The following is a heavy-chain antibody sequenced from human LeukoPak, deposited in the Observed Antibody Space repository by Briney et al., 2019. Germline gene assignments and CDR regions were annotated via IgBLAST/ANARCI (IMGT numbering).Heavy chain of an antibody. Sequence: TGGSLRLSCAASGSTVSSNYMSWVRQAPGKGLEWVSVIYSDGSTYYADSVKGRFTISRDNSKNTLYLLMNSLRAEDTALYYCARVYAASASFDYWGQGTLVTVSS. V-gene: IGHV3-53*01. CDR3: ARVYAASASFDY. CDR1: GSTVSSNY. CDR2: IYSDGST. J-gene: IGHJ4*02. D-gene: IGHD3-16*01.